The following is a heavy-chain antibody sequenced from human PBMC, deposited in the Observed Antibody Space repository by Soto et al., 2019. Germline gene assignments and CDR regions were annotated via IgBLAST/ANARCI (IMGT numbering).Heavy chain of an antibody. CDR3: ARANSGYRNFDY. D-gene: IGHD5-12*01. Sequence: ASVKVSCKVSGYTLTELSMHWVRQAPGKGLEWMGGFDPEDGETIYAQKFQGRVTMTEDTSTDTAYMELSSLRSADTAVYYCARANSGYRNFDYWGQGTLVTVSS. V-gene: IGHV1-24*01. J-gene: IGHJ4*02. CDR2: FDPEDGET. CDR1: GYTLTELS.